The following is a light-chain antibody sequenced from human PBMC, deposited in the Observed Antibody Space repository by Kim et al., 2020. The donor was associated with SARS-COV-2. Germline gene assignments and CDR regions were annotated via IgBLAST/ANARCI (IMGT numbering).Light chain of an antibody. J-gene: IGLJ2*01. CDR2: QTN. Sequence: SYELTQPPSMSVSSGQTATITCSGHELEYQYVSWYQKKSGQSPVMVISQTNKRPSGIPERFSGSSSGDTATLTISGTQADDEADYFCQAWDRKTVIFGGGTKLSVL. CDR1: ELEYQY. V-gene: IGLV3-1*01. CDR3: QAWDRKTVI.